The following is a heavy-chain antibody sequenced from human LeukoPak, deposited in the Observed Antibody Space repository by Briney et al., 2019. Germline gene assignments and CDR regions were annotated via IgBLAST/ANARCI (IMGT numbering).Heavy chain of an antibody. V-gene: IGHV4-28*05. CDR1: GYSISSSNW. Sequence: PSETLSLTCAVSGYSISSSNWWGWIRRPPGKGLEWIGYIYYSGSIYYNPSLKSRVTMSVDTSKNQFSLKLSSVTAVDTAVYYCARSSGYYRVAFDIWGQGTMVTVSS. D-gene: IGHD3-22*01. J-gene: IGHJ3*02. CDR3: ARSSGYYRVAFDI. CDR2: IYYSGSI.